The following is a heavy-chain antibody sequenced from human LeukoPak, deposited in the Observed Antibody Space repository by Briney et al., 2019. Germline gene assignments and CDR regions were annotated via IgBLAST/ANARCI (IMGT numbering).Heavy chain of an antibody. CDR2: IYHSGST. D-gene: IGHD3-3*01. Sequence: SETLSLTCTVSGGSISSFYWSWIRQSPGKGLEWIGYIYHSGSTYYNPSLKSRVTISVDRSKNQFSLKLSSVTAADTAVYYCARESRPDYDFWSGYPVWFDPWGQGTLVTVSS. CDR1: GGSISSFY. CDR3: ARESRPDYDFWSGYPVWFDP. J-gene: IGHJ5*02. V-gene: IGHV4-59*12.